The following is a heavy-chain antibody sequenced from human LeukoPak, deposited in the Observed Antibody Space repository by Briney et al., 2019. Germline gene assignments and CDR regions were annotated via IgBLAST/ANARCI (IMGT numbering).Heavy chain of an antibody. CDR1: GGSFSGYY. V-gene: IGHV4-34*01. J-gene: IGHJ4*02. Sequence: SETLSLTCAVYGGSFSGYYWSWIRQPPGKGLEWIGEINHSGSTNYNPSLKSRVTISVDTSKNQFSLKLSSVTAADTAVYYCARHGPRYGEVDYWGQGTLVTVSS. D-gene: IGHD4-17*01. CDR2: INHSGST. CDR3: ARHGPRYGEVDY.